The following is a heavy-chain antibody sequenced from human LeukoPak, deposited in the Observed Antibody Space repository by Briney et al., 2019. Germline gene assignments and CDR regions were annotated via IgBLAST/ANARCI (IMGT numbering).Heavy chain of an antibody. CDR1: GFTFSSYA. CDR3: ARDHGLQGFDI. V-gene: IGHV3-64*01. J-gene: IGHJ3*02. Sequence: GGSLRLSCAASGFTFSSYAMHWVRQAPGKGLEYVSAISSNGGSTYYANSVKGRFTISRDNSKNTLYLQMGSLRAEDMAVYYCARDHGLQGFDIWGQGTMVTVSS. CDR2: ISSNGGST.